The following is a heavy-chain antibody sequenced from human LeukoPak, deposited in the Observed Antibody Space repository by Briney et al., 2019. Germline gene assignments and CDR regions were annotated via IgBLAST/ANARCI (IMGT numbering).Heavy chain of an antibody. J-gene: IGHJ3*02. V-gene: IGHV3-30*18. CDR2: ISYDGSNK. Sequence: PGGSLRLSCAASGFTFSSYGMHWVRQAPGKGLEWVAVISYDGSNKYYADSVKGRFTISRDNSKNTLYLQMNSLRAEDTAVYYCAKDSELDTAMVTFAAFDIWGQGTMVTVSS. CDR1: GFTFSSYG. CDR3: AKDSELDTAMVTFAAFDI. D-gene: IGHD5-18*01.